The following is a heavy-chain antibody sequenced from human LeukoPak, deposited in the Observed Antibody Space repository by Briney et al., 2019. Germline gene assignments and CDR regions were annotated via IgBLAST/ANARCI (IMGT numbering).Heavy chain of an antibody. Sequence: GGSLRLSCAVSGFTFTSYGMTWVRQAPGKGLEWVSVIYKNAITYYADTVKGRFTISRDNSKNMLYLQMNSLGAEDTAVYYCARSLRVRGVPDYMDVWGKGTTVTISS. CDR1: GFTFTSYG. J-gene: IGHJ6*03. CDR3: ARSLRVRGVPDYMDV. D-gene: IGHD3-10*01. CDR2: IYKNAIT. V-gene: IGHV3-53*01.